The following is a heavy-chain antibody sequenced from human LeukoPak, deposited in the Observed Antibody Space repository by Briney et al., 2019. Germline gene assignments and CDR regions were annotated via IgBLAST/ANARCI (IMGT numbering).Heavy chain of an antibody. D-gene: IGHD3-22*01. CDR2: ISVSGGRT. J-gene: IGHJ4*02. Sequence: GGSLRLSCAASGFTFNTYAMSWVRQAPGKGLEWVSGISVSGGRTDYADSVKGRFTISRDNSKNTLHLQMNSLRAEDTAVYYCAKRGPGYDKSTYPPHYFDYWGQGTLVTVSS. V-gene: IGHV3-23*01. CDR1: GFTFNTYA. CDR3: AKRGPGYDKSTYPPHYFDY.